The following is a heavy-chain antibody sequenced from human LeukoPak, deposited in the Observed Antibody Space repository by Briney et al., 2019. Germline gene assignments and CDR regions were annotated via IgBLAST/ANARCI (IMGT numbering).Heavy chain of an antibody. V-gene: IGHV3-9*01. CDR1: GFAFDDYA. J-gene: IGHJ4*02. CDR2: ISWNSFTI. Sequence: PGGSLRLSCAASGFAFDDYAMHWVRQAPGKGLEWVSGISWNSFTIGCADSVKGRFTISRDNAKNSLYLQMNSLRAEDTAVYYCAKEFGDYSPGYYFDYWGQGTLVTVSS. D-gene: IGHD4-17*01. CDR3: AKEFGDYSPGYYFDY.